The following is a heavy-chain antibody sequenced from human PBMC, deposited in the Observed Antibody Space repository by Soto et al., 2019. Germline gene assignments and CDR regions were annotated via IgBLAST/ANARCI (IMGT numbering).Heavy chain of an antibody. Sequence: QVQLQESGPGLVKPSQTLSLTCTVSGGSISSGDYYWSWIRQHPGKGLEWIGYIYYSGSTYYNPSLKSRVTISVDTSKNQFSLNLSSVTAADTALYYCAGTRGEEYDILTGYYYYYYVDVWGKGTTVTVSS. V-gene: IGHV4-31*03. CDR3: AGTRGEEYDILTGYYYYYYVDV. CDR2: IYYSGST. CDR1: GGSISSGDYY. D-gene: IGHD3-9*01. J-gene: IGHJ6*03.